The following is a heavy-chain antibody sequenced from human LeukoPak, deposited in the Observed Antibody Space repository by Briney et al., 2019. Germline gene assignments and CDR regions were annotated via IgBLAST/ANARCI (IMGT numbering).Heavy chain of an antibody. CDR1: GYSISSGYY. D-gene: IGHD5/OR15-5a*01. CDR3: ARSTSQLMNGIDP. Sequence: PSETLSLTCTVSGYSISSGYYWGWIRQPPGKGLEWIGSIYHSGSTYYNPSLKSRVTISVDTSKNQFSLKLSSVTAADTAVYYCARSTSQLMNGIDPWGQGTLVTVSS. CDR2: IYHSGST. J-gene: IGHJ5*02. V-gene: IGHV4-38-2*02.